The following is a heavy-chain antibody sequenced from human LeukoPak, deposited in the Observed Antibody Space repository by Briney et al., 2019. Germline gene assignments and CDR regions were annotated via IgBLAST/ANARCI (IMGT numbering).Heavy chain of an antibody. CDR3: ARDVGGSLDS. J-gene: IGHJ4*02. CDR2: IKEDESAK. Sequence: TGGSLRLSCAASGFTFRSYWMAWVRQAPGKGLEWVANIKEDESAKHQADSVKGRFTISRDNAQNSVYLQMSSLRGEDTAVYYCARDVGGSLDSWGQGTLVTVSS. D-gene: IGHD1-26*01. CDR1: GFTFRSYW. V-gene: IGHV3-7*01.